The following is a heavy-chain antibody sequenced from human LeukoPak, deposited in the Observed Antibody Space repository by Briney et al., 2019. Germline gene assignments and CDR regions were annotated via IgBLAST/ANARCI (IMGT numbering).Heavy chain of an antibody. V-gene: IGHV1-69*05. CDR1: GGTFSSYA. Sequence: ASVKVSCMASGGTFSSYAISWVRQAPGQGLEWMGRIIPIFGTANYAQKFQGRVTITTDETTSTPYMELSSLRSEDRGVYYCAAVCGGDCDSGWFDGWGQGTLVTVS. CDR2: IIPIFGTA. CDR3: AAVCGGDCDSGWFDG. J-gene: IGHJ5*02. D-gene: IGHD2-21*02.